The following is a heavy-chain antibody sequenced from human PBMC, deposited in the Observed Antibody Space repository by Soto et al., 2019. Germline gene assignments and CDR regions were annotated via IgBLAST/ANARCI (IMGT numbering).Heavy chain of an antibody. Sequence: PGGSLRLSCAASGLTFISYAMSWVRQAPGKGLEWVSAISGSGGSTYYADSVKGRFTISRDNSKNTLYLQMNSLRAEDTAVYYCAKDPRSLANYYYYGMDVWGQGTTVTVSS. CDR2: ISGSGGST. CDR1: GLTFISYA. CDR3: AKDPRSLANYYYYGMDV. J-gene: IGHJ6*02. D-gene: IGHD4-17*01. V-gene: IGHV3-23*01.